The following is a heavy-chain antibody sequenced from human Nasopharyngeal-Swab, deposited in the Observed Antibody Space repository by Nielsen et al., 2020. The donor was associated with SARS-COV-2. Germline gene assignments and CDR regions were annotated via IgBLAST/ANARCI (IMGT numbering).Heavy chain of an antibody. J-gene: IGHJ6*02. V-gene: IGHV3-21*01. Sequence: GESLKISCAASGFTFNNYNFNWVRQAPGKGLEWVSSIISSSSYIYYADSVKGRFTISRDNAKNSLYLQMNILGAEDTAVYYCAGDGVDYDFWSAYFMDVWGQGTTVTVSS. D-gene: IGHD3-3*01. CDR2: IISSSSYI. CDR3: AGDGVDYDFWSAYFMDV. CDR1: GFTFNNYN.